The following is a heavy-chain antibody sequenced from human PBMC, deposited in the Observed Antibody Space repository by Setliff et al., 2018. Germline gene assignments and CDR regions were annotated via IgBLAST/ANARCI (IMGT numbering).Heavy chain of an antibody. CDR3: ARYNAREYYFDY. J-gene: IGHJ4*02. V-gene: IGHV4-59*08. Sequence: SETLSLTCTVSGGSISSHYWSWIRQPPGKGLEWIGSIYHSGSTYYNPSLKSRVTISVDTSKNQFSLKLSSVTAADTAVYYCARYNAREYYFDYWGQGTLVTVSS. D-gene: IGHD1-20*01. CDR2: IYHSGST. CDR1: GGSISSHY.